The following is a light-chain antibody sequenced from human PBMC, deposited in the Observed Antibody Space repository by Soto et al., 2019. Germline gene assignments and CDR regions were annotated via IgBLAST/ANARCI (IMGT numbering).Light chain of an antibody. J-gene: IGKJ1*01. Sequence: DIQMTQSPSTLSASVGDRVTITCRASQSISSWLAWYQQKPGKAPKLLIYKASSLESGVPSRFSGSGSGTEFTLTISSLHPDDFATYYCQQYNSYGTFGQGTKVDIK. CDR2: KAS. CDR3: QQYNSYGT. V-gene: IGKV1-5*03. CDR1: QSISSW.